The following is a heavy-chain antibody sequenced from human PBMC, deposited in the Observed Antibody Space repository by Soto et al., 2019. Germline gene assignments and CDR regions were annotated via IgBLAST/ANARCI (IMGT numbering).Heavy chain of an antibody. CDR3: ARRNTAGFLRYFDN. D-gene: IGHD6-19*01. J-gene: IGHJ4*02. CDR2: NVPNSGTV. CDR1: GGSLTNFINYP. V-gene: IGHV1-69*06. Sequence: QVQLGQSGAEVMQPGSSVKVSCKPSGGSLTNFINYPINWVRQSPGQGLEWMGGNVPNSGTVYFAQKFQARVTMTADTYTGTVYMELSSLRSDDSALYYCARRNTAGFLRYFDNWGQGTLVTVSS.